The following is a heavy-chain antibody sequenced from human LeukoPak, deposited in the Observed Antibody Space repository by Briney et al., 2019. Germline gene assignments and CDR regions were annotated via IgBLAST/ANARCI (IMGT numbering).Heavy chain of an antibody. CDR2: IYYSGST. J-gene: IGHJ6*03. CDR3: ARPSRRWLHVPYYMDV. CDR1: GGSISSSSYY. V-gene: IGHV4-39*07. D-gene: IGHD5-24*01. Sequence: SETLSLTCTVSGGSISSSSYYWGWIRQPPGKGLEWIGSIYYSGSTYNNPSLKSRVTISVDTSKNQFSLKLSSVTAADTAVYYCARPSRRWLHVPYYMDVWGKGTTVTISS.